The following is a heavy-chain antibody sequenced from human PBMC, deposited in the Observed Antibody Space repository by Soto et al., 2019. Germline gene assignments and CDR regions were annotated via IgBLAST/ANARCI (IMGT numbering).Heavy chain of an antibody. CDR2: IYYTGDT. J-gene: IGHJ4*02. D-gene: IGHD2-2*01. CDR3: ARYARIPDY. Sequence: SETLSLTCTVSGASITNYYWSWIRQPPGQGLESIGYIYYTGDTNTNPSLKSRVTISIDTSKSQFSLKLSSVTAADTAVYYCARYARIPDYWGQGTLVTVSS. CDR1: GASITNYY. V-gene: IGHV4-59*01.